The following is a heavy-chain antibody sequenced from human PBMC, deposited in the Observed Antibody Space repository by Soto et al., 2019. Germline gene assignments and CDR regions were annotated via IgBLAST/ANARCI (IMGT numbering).Heavy chain of an antibody. D-gene: IGHD2-2*01. CDR2: IYYSGST. V-gene: IGHV4-39*01. CDR1: GGSISSSSYY. Sequence: SETLSITCTVSGGSISSSSYYWGWIRQPPGKGLEWIGSIYYSGSTYYNPSLKSRVTISVDTSKNQFPLKLSSVTAADTAVYYCAVYLGYYYGMDVWGQGTTVTVSS. CDR3: AVYLGYYYGMDV. J-gene: IGHJ6*02.